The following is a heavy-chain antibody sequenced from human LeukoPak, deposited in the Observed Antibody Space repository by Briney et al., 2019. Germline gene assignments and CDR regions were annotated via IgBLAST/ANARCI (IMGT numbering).Heavy chain of an antibody. J-gene: IGHJ4*02. Sequence: ASVKVSCKASGYTFTGYYMHWVRQAPGQGLEWMGWINPNSGGINYAQKIKGRVTMTRDTSISTAYMELTRPTSDDTAVYYCARDRTGESDFDYWGQGTLVTVSS. CDR1: GYTFTGYY. CDR3: ARDRTGESDFDY. D-gene: IGHD7-27*01. CDR2: INPNSGGI. V-gene: IGHV1-2*02.